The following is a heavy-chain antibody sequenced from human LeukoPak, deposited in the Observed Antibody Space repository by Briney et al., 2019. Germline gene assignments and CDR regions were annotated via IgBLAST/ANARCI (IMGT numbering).Heavy chain of an antibody. CDR1: GGSISSYH. D-gene: IGHD5-18*01. V-gene: IGHV4-59*01. CDR3: ARGTVDTAMVGHYYYYYYYMDV. J-gene: IGHJ6*03. CDR2: MSYSGST. Sequence: SETLSLTCTVSGGSISSYHWSWIRQPPGKGLEWIGYMSYSGSTNYNPSLKSRVSMSVDTSKNQFSLKLSSVTAADTAVYYCARGTVDTAMVGHYYYYYYYMDVWGKGTTVTVSS.